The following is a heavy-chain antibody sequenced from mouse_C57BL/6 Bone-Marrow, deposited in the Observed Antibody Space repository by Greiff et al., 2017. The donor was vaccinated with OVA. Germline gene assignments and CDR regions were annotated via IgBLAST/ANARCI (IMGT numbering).Heavy chain of an antibody. CDR2: IWWDDDK. V-gene: IGHV8-8*01. J-gene: IGHJ4*01. D-gene: IGHD1-1*01. Sequence: QVTLKESGPGILQPSQTLSLTCSFSGFSLSTFGMGVGWIRQPSGKGLEWLAHIWWDDDKYYNPALKSRLTISKDTSKNQVFLKIANVYTADTATYYCARIPSLLRYSYYYAMDYWGQGTSVTVSS. CDR3: ARIPSLLRYSYYYAMDY. CDR1: GFSLSTFGMG.